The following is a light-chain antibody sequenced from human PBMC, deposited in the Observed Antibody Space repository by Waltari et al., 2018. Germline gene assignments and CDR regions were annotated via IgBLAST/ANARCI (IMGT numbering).Light chain of an antibody. V-gene: IGKV1-5*03. CDR3: QQYNSYAWT. CDR1: KRISSW. J-gene: IGKJ1*01. Sequence: DIQMTQSASTLSASVGDRVTITCRASKRISSWLAWDQQKPGKAPKLLIYKASSLESGFPSRFSGSGSGTEFTLTISNLQPDDFATYYCQQYNSYAWTFGQGTKVEIK. CDR2: KAS.